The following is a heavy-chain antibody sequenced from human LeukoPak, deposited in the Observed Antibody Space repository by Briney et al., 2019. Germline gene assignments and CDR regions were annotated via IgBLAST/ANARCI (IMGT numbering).Heavy chain of an antibody. V-gene: IGHV1-69*13. J-gene: IGHJ4*02. CDR1: GSTFSSYA. CDR2: IIPIFGTA. D-gene: IGHD3-22*01. Sequence: RASVKVSXKASGSTFSSYAISWVRQAPGQGLEWMGGIIPIFGTANYAQKFQGRVTITADESTSTAYMELSSLRSEDPAVYYCAKTGDSSGFYYGVDYWGQGTLVTVSS. CDR3: AKTGDSSGFYYGVDY.